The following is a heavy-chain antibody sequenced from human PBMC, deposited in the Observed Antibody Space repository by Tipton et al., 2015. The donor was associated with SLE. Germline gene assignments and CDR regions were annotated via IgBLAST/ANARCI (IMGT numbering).Heavy chain of an antibody. V-gene: IGHV4-59*01. CDR1: GGSISSYY. D-gene: IGHD3-22*01. CDR3: ARGLYDSSGYYWFDP. Sequence: TLSLTCTVSGGSISSYYWSWIRQPPGKGLEWIGYIYYSGSTNYNPSLKSRVTISVDTSKNQFSLKLSSVTAADTAVYYCARGLYDSSGYYWFDPWGQGTLVTVSS. J-gene: IGHJ5*02. CDR2: IYYSGST.